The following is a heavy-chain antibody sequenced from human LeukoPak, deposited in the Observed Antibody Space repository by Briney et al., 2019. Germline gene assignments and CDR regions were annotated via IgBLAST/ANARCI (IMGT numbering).Heavy chain of an antibody. V-gene: IGHV1-2*02. Sequence: SVTVSFKATVYTFTGYYMHWVRQAPGQGLEGMGWINPNSGGRNYAQKFQGRVTMTRDTSISTAYMELSRLRSDDTAVYYWARRAAVDYWGQGTLVTVSS. CDR1: VYTFTGYY. J-gene: IGHJ4*02. D-gene: IGHD6-25*01. CDR3: ARRAAVDY. CDR2: INPNSGGR.